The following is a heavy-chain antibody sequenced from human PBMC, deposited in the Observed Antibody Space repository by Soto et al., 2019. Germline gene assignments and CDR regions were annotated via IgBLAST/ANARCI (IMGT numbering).Heavy chain of an antibody. CDR3: AKGQQLVYYYHSGMDV. Sequence: RDCRTAAGLTSLSFGMSWVIKTKGKGLEWVSAISGSGGSTYYADSVKGRFTISRDNSKNTLYLQMNSLRVEDTAVYYFAKGQQLVYYYHSGMDVWGQGTTVTVTS. CDR1: GLTSLSFG. D-gene: IGHD6-13*01. J-gene: IGHJ6*02. CDR2: ISGSGGST. V-gene: IGHV3-23*01.